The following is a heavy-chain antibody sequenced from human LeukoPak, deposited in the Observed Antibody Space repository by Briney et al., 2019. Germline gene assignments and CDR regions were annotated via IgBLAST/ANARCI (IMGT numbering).Heavy chain of an antibody. CDR1: GYTFTGYC. V-gene: IGHV1-2*02. D-gene: IGHD2-15*01. J-gene: IGHJ4*02. Sequence: ASVKVSCKASGYTFTGYCMHWVRQAPGQGLEWMGWINPNSGGTNYAQKFQGRVTMTRDTSISTAYMELSRLRSDDTAVYYCARSVGYCSGGSCYEFDYWGQGTLVTVSS. CDR3: ARSVGYCSGGSCYEFDY. CDR2: INPNSGGT.